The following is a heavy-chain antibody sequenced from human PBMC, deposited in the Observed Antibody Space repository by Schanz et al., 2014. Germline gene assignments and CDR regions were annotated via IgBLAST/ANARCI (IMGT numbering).Heavy chain of an antibody. D-gene: IGHD3-10*01. CDR3: AKQHIVRGVIYLNWFDS. V-gene: IGHV3-30*18. Sequence: QVQLVESGGGVVQPGGSLRLSCAASGFSFGNYGMSWVRQAPGKGLEWVALVSSDGNNDYYTDSVKGRFTISRDNSKNTVHLQMNSLRAEDTAVYYCAKQHIVRGVIYLNWFDSWGQGTLVTVSS. J-gene: IGHJ5*01. CDR1: GFSFGNYG. CDR2: VSSDGNND.